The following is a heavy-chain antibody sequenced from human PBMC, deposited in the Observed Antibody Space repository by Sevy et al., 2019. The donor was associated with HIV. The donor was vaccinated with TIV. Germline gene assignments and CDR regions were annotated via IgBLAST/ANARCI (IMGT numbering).Heavy chain of an antibody. D-gene: IGHD3-22*01. CDR3: ARYYYDSSGHYDYSGMDV. CDR2: MNPNSGNT. V-gene: IGHV1-8*01. J-gene: IGHJ6*02. Sequence: ASVKVSCKASGYTFTSYDINWVRQATGQGLEWMGWMNPNSGNTGYAQKFQGRVTMTRNTSISTAYMELSSLRSEDTAIYYCARYYYDSSGHYDYSGMDVWGQGTTVTVSS. CDR1: GYTFTSYD.